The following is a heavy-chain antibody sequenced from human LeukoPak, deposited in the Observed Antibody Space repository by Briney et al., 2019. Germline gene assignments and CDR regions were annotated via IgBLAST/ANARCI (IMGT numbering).Heavy chain of an antibody. CDR1: GYIFTSYW. D-gene: IGHD6-13*01. Sequence: GESLQISCKGSGYIFTSYWIGWVRQMPGKSLEWMGIIYPGDSDTRYSPSFQGQVTISADKSINTAYLQWSSLKASDTAMYYCARGFGSSWYKIDYWGQGTLVTVSS. J-gene: IGHJ4*02. V-gene: IGHV5-51*01. CDR2: IYPGDSDT. CDR3: ARGFGSSWYKIDY.